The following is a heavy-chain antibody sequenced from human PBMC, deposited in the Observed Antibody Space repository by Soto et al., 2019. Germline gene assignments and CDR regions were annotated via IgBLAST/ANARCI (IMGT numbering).Heavy chain of an antibody. Sequence: SETLSLTCTVSGGSISSYYWSWIRQPPGKGLEWIGYIYYSGSTNYNPSLKSRVTISVDTSKNQFSLKLSSVTAADTAVYYCARVGTPVVVIGLGVVDYWGQGTLVTVSS. CDR2: IYYSGST. D-gene: IGHD2-21*01. V-gene: IGHV4-59*01. J-gene: IGHJ4*02. CDR1: GGSISSYY. CDR3: ARVGTPVVVIGLGVVDY.